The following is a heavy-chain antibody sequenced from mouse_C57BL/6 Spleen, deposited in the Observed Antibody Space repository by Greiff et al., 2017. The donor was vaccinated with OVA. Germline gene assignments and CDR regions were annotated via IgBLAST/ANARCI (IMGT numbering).Heavy chain of an antibody. V-gene: IGHV1-18*01. CDR1: GYTFTDYN. CDR2: INPNNGGT. J-gene: IGHJ1*03. D-gene: IGHD2-3*01. CDR3: ARDFYDGYSWYFDV. Sequence: EVQLQQSGPELVKPGASVKIPCKASGYTFTDYNMDWVKQSHGKSLEWIGDINPNNGGTIYNQKFKGKATLTVDKSSSTAYMELRSLTSEDTAVYYCARDFYDGYSWYFDVWGTGTTVTVSS.